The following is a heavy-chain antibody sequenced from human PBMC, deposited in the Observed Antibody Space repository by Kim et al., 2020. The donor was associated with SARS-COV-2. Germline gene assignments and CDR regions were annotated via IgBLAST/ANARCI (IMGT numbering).Heavy chain of an antibody. D-gene: IGHD3-22*01. CDR1: GGSFSGYY. CDR2: INHSGST. CDR3: ARGQYLPRYYYDSSGYRSNYYYYGMDV. V-gene: IGHV4-34*01. Sequence: SETLSLTCAVYGGSFSGYYWSWIRQPPGKGLEWIGEINHSGSTNYNPSLKSRVTISVDTSKNQFSLKLSSVTAADTAVYYCARGQYLPRYYYDSSGYRSNYYYYGMDVWGQGTTVTVSS. J-gene: IGHJ6*02.